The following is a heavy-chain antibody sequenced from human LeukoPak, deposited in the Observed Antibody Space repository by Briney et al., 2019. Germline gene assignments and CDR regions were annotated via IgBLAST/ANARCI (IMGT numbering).Heavy chain of an antibody. CDR3: ARVSSVAGDH. V-gene: IGHV1-46*01. CDR1: GYTFTSYY. D-gene: IGHD6-19*01. Sequence: ASVKVSCKASGYTFTSYYMHWVRQAPGQGLEWMGIINTTTGSTSYAQKLQGRVTMTRDASTSTVYTELSSLRSEDTALYYCARVSSVAGDHWGQGTLVAVSS. J-gene: IGHJ4*02. CDR2: INTTTGST.